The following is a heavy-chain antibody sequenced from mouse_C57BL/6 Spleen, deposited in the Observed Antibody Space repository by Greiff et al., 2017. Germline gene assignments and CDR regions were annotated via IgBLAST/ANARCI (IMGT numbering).Heavy chain of an antibody. CDR2: INPSNGGT. Sequence: VQLQQPGTELVKPGASVKLSCKASGYTFTSYWMHWVKQRPGQGLEWIGNINPSNGGTNYNEKFKSKATLTVDKSSSTAYMQLSSLTSEDSAVYYCARAIVTSYYAMDYWGQGTSDTVSS. D-gene: IGHD2-5*01. J-gene: IGHJ4*01. CDR1: GYTFTSYW. V-gene: IGHV1-53*01. CDR3: ARAIVTSYYAMDY.